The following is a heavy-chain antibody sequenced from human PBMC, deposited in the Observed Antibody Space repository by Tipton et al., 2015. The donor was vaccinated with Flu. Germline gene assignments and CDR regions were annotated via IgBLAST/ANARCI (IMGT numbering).Heavy chain of an antibody. CDR1: GGSISSSSYY. V-gene: IGHV4-39*07. J-gene: IGHJ4*02. Sequence: LSLTCTVSGGSISSSSYYWGWIRQPPGKGLEWIGSIYYSGSTYYNPSLKSRVTISVDTSKNQFSLKLSSVTAADTAVYYCARVSLGRYYFDYWGQGTLVTVSS. CDR3: ARVSLGRYYFDY. CDR2: IYYSGST.